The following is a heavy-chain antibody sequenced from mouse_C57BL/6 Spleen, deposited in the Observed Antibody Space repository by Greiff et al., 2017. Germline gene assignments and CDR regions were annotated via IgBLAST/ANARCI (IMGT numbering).Heavy chain of an antibody. Sequence: VQLQQSGAELVRPGASVTLSCKASGYTFTDYEMHWVKQTPVHGLEWIGAIDPETGGTDYNQKFKGKAILTADKSSSTAYMELRSLTSEDSAVYYCTRKGTGYFDVWGTGTTVTVSA. CDR1: GYTFTDYE. J-gene: IGHJ1*03. CDR3: TRKGTGYFDV. D-gene: IGHD3-3*01. CDR2: IDPETGGT. V-gene: IGHV1-15*01.